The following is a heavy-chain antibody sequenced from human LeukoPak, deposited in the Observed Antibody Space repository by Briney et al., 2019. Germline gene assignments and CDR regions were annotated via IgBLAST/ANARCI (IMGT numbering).Heavy chain of an antibody. Sequence: SETLSLTCTVSGDSISSYYWTWIRQPPGETLEWIAYVSYRGSTNYNPSLKSRVTISVGTSKNLFSLELSSVTAADTAVYYCARLRTYCTTTTCYESFDSWGQGTLVTVSS. CDR1: GDSISSYY. V-gene: IGHV4-59*01. D-gene: IGHD2-2*01. CDR3: ARLRTYCTTTTCYESFDS. J-gene: IGHJ4*02. CDR2: VSYRGST.